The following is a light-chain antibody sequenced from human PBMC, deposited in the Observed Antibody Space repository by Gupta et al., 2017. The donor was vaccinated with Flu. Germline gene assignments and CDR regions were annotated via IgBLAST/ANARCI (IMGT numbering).Light chain of an antibody. CDR1: SSDVGGYNY. Sequence: QSITISCTGTSSDVGGYNYVSWYQQHPGKAPKLMIYEVSNRPSGVSNRFSGSKSGNTASLTISGLQAEDEADYYCSSYTSSGVVFGGGTKLTVL. CDR3: SSYTSSGVV. CDR2: EVS. J-gene: IGLJ2*01. V-gene: IGLV2-14*01.